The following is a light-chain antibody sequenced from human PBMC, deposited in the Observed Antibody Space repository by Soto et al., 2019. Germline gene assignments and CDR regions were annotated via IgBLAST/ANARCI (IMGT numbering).Light chain of an antibody. CDR2: DVS. Sequence: QSVLTQPASVSGSPGQSITISCTGTSSDVGGYNYVSWYQQHPGKAPKLMIYDVSNRPSGVSNRFSGSKSGNTAPLTISGLQAEDEADYYCSSYTSSSTSLVVFGGGTKLTVL. V-gene: IGLV2-14*01. CDR1: SSDVGGYNY. J-gene: IGLJ2*01. CDR3: SSYTSSSTSLVV.